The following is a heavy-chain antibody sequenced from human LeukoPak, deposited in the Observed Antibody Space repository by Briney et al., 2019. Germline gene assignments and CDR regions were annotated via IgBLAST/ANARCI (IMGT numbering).Heavy chain of an antibody. D-gene: IGHD6-6*01. V-gene: IGHV4-31*03. CDR2: IYYSGST. CDR3: ARQSIAALGWFDP. CDR1: GGSISSGGYY. Sequence: PSETLSLTCTVSGGSISSGGYYWSWIRQHPGKGLEWIGYIYYSGSTYYNPSLKSRVTISADTSENQFSLKLSSVTAADTAVYYCARQSIAALGWFDPWGQGTLVTVSS. J-gene: IGHJ5*02.